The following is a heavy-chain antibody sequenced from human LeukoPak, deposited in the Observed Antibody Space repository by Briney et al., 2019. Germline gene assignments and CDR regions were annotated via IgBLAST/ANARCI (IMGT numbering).Heavy chain of an antibody. CDR1: GGTFSSYA. J-gene: IGHJ6*03. V-gene: IGHV1-69*13. Sequence: ASVKVSCKASGGTFSSYAISWVRQASGQGLEWMGGIIPIFGTANYAQKFQGRVTITADESTSTAYMELSSLRSEDTAVYYCARVYQSGYYMDVWGKGTTVTVSS. CDR2: IIPIFGTA. CDR3: ARVYQSGYYMDV. D-gene: IGHD1-14*01.